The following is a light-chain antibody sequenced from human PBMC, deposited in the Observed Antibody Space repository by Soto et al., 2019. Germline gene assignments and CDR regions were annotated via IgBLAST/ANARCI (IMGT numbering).Light chain of an antibody. V-gene: IGKV1-33*01. CDR3: QQYDHPPYT. CDR2: DAS. CDR1: QSISSY. J-gene: IGKJ2*01. Sequence: DIQMTQSPSSLSASVGDRVTITCRASQSISSYLNWYQQKPGKAPKLLIYDASNWETGVPSRLSGSGSGTDFSLSINSLQPEDIATYYCQQYDHPPYTFGQGTKVDIK.